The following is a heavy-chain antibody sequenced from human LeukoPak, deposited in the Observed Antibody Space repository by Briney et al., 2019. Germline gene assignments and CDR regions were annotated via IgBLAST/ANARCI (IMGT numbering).Heavy chain of an antibody. J-gene: IGHJ5*02. CDR2: IWYDGSNK. V-gene: IGHV3-33*01. Sequence: AGRSLRLSCAASGFTFSSYGMHWVRQAPGKGREWVAVIWYDGSNKYYADSVKGRFTIPRDNSKNTLYLQMNSLRAEDTAVYYCARDRGYWFDPWGQGTLVTVSS. D-gene: IGHD5-12*01. CDR1: GFTFSSYG. CDR3: ARDRGYWFDP.